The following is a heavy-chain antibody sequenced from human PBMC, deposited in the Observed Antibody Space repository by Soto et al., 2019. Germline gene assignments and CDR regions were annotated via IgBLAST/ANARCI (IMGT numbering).Heavy chain of an antibody. CDR1: GFTFNTYA. J-gene: IGHJ4*02. V-gene: IGHV3-23*01. Sequence: EVQLLDSGGGLVQPGGSLRFSCEAPGFTFNTYAMPWVRQAPGKGLEWFSAISGGGDTTSYADSVKGRFTVSRDGSKNTLYLQMSSLRAEDTALYYCAKGRGGSGSLTPRVDFWGQGTLVTVSS. CDR2: ISGGGDTT. CDR3: AKGRGGSGSLTPRVDF. D-gene: IGHD3-10*01.